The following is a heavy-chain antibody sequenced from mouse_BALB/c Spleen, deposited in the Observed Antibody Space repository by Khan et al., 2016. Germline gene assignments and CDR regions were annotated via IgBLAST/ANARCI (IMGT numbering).Heavy chain of an antibody. CDR2: IDPENGDT. V-gene: IGHV14-4*02. CDR1: GFNIKDYY. J-gene: IGHJ4*01. CDR3: KACCYNAMDY. Sequence: VQLQQSGAELVRSGASVKLSCTASGFNIKDYYMHWVKQRPEQGLEWIGWIDPENGDTEYAPKFQGKATMTADTSSNTAYLQLSSLTSEDTAVYCCKACCYNAMDYWGQGTSVTVSS.